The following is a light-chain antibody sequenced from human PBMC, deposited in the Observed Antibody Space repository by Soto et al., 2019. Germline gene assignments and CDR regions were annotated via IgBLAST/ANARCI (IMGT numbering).Light chain of an antibody. CDR3: QQRSNWPGT. Sequence: EIVLTQSPATLSVSPGEGATLSCRASQSVSSKLAWYQQKPGQAPRLLIYGASTRATGIPARFSGSGSGTDFTLTISSLEPEDFAVYYCQQRSNWPGTFGQGTRLEIK. CDR2: GAS. J-gene: IGKJ5*01. CDR1: QSVSSK. V-gene: IGKV3-11*01.